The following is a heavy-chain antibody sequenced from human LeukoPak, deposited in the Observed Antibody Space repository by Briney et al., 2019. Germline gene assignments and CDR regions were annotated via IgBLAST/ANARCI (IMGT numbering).Heavy chain of an antibody. J-gene: IGHJ1*01. CDR3: ARPSRPYRSSEYFQH. Sequence: PGGSLRLSCAASGFTFSSYEMNWVRQVPGKGLEWISYISSSGSTIYFADSVKGRFTISRDNAKNSLYLQMNSLRAEDTAVYYCARPSRPYRSSEYFQHWGQGILVIVSS. V-gene: IGHV3-48*03. D-gene: IGHD6-13*01. CDR2: ISSSGSTI. CDR1: GFTFSSYE.